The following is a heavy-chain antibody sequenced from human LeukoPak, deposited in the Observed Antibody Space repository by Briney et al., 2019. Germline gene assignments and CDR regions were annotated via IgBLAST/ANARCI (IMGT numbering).Heavy chain of an antibody. V-gene: IGHV5-51*01. Sequence: GESLKISCKGSGYSFTSYWIGWVRQMPGKGLEWMGITYPGDSDTRYSPSFQGQVTISADKSISTAYLQWSSLKASDTAVYYCAIQTVYNYDFRLYWGQGTLVTVSS. CDR2: TYPGDSDT. CDR3: AIQTVYNYDFRLY. CDR1: GYSFTSYW. D-gene: IGHD5-18*01. J-gene: IGHJ4*02.